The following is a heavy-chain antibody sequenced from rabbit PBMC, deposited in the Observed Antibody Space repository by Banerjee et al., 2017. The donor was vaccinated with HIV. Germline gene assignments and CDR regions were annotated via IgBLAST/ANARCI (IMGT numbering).Heavy chain of an antibody. V-gene: IGHV1S45*01. J-gene: IGHJ4*01. CDR3: ARRAGIGSYALNL. Sequence: QEQLKETGGGLVQPGGSLTLSCKVSGFDFNSYWIWWVRQAPGKGLEWIGCIYTGSGGTYYANWAKGRFTISKASSTTVTLQMTSLTAADTATYFCARRAGIGSYALNLWGQGTLVTVS. CDR2: IYTGSGGT. CDR1: GFDFNSYW. D-gene: IGHD8-1*01.